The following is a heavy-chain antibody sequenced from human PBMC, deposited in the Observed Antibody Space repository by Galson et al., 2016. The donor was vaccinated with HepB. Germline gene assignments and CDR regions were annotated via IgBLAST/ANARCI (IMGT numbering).Heavy chain of an antibody. V-gene: IGHV3-30-3*01. CDR1: EFTFNNCP. J-gene: IGHJ6*02. CDR2: LSHDGVTK. Sequence: SLRLSCAASEFTFNNCPLHWVRQAPGKGLEWVAVLSHDGVTKFYADSVRARFTISRDKSKTTVYLQMDGLSAEDTAVYYCAREDSSWYGYYGMDGWGQGTTVTVAS. D-gene: IGHD6-13*01. CDR3: AREDSSWYGYYGMDG.